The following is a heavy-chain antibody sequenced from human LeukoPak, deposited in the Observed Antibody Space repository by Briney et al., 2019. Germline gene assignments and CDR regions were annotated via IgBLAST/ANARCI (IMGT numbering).Heavy chain of an antibody. CDR1: GFSFSTYW. J-gene: IGHJ4*02. D-gene: IGHD5-18*01. CDR2: ISSSGADT. CDR3: AKVGPRTWIQLWFEY. Sequence: GGSLRLSCVASGFSFSTYWMSWVRQAPGKGLEWVSSISSSGADTYNADSVKGRFTISRDNSKNTLYLQMNSLRAEDTAVYYCAKVGPRTWIQLWFEYWGQGTLVTVSS. V-gene: IGHV3-23*01.